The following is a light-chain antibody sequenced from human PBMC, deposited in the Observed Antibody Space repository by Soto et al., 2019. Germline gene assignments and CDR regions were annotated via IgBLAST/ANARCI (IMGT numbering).Light chain of an antibody. CDR1: QSVSTS. J-gene: IGKJ1*01. CDR3: QQRTNWLWT. V-gene: IGKV3-11*01. Sequence: EIVLTQSPTTLSLSPGESATLSCRASQSVSTSLAWYQQKPGQAPRLLIYDASKKDTGIPARFSGSGSGTDFTLTISSLEPEDFAVYYCQQRTNWLWTFGQGTKVEIK. CDR2: DAS.